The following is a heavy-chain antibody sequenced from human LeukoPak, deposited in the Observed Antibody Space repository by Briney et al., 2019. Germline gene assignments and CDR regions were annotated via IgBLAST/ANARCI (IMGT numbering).Heavy chain of an antibody. V-gene: IGHV3-9*01. J-gene: IGHJ6*04. CDR2: ISWNSDTI. Sequence: GGSLRLSCAASGFRFDDSAMHWVRQSPGKGLEWVSGISWNSDTIGYADSVKGRFTISRDNGKKFLYLQMDSLRDDDTAVYYCARDPGYESWSPFWGGMDVWGNGTTVIVSS. CDR3: ARDPGYESWSPFWGGMDV. CDR1: GFRFDDSA. D-gene: IGHD3-16*01.